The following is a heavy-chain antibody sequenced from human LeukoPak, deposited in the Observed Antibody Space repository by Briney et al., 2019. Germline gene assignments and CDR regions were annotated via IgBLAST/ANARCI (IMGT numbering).Heavy chain of an antibody. V-gene: IGHV4-30-4*01. J-gene: IGHJ6*02. Sequence: PSQTLSLTCTVSGGSISSGDYYWSWIRQPPGKGLEWIGYIYYSGSTYYNPSLKSRVTISVDTSKNQFSLKLSSVTAADPAVYYCARDGNYDSSLVSGYGMDVWGQGTTVTVSS. D-gene: IGHD3-22*01. CDR2: IYYSGST. CDR3: ARDGNYDSSLVSGYGMDV. CDR1: GGSISSGDYY.